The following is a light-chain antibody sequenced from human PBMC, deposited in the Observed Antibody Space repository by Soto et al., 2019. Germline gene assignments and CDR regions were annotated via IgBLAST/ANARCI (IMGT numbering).Light chain of an antibody. CDR1: QSISSW. Sequence: DIQMTQSPSTLSASVGDRVTITCRASQSISSWLAWYQQKPGKAPKLLIYDASSLESGVPSRFSGSGSGTEFTLTISSLQPDAFATYYCQQYNSYQWTFGQGTKVEIK. CDR2: DAS. V-gene: IGKV1-5*01. J-gene: IGKJ1*01. CDR3: QQYNSYQWT.